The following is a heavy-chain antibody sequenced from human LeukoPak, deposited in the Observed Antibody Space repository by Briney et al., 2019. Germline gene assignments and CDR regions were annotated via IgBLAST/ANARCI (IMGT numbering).Heavy chain of an antibody. CDR3: ARHGPRVAAHYMDV. V-gene: IGHV4-39*07. D-gene: IGHD6-6*01. CDR2: IYYSGST. Sequence: HTETLSLTCTVSGGSISSSSYYWGWIRQPPGKGLEWIGSIYYSGSTYYNPSLKSRVTISVDTSKNQFSLKLSSVTAADTAVYYCARHGPRVAAHYMDVWGKGTTVTVSS. CDR1: GGSISSSSYY. J-gene: IGHJ6*03.